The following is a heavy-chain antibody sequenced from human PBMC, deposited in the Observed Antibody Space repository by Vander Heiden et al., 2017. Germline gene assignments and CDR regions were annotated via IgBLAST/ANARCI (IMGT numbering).Heavy chain of an antibody. J-gene: IGHJ1*01. CDR1: GFTFSRYA. Sequence: QVQLVESGGGVVQPGRSLRLSCAASGFTFSRYAMHWVRQAPGKGLEWVAVISYDGSNKDYADSVKGRFTISRDNSKNTLYLQMNSLRAEDTAVYYCARGYYDSSGYYLGYFQHWGQGTLVTVSS. V-gene: IGHV3-30*01. CDR3: ARGYYDSSGYYLGYFQH. D-gene: IGHD3-22*01. CDR2: ISYDGSNK.